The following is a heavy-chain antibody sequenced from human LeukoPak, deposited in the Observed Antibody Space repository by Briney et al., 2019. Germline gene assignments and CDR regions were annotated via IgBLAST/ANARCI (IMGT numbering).Heavy chain of an antibody. J-gene: IGHJ3*02. CDR3: ARQISSSWYPHDAFDI. D-gene: IGHD6-13*01. CDR2: IYPGDSDT. CDR1: GYSFTSYW. Sequence: GESLKISCKGSGYSFTSYWIGWVRQMPGKGLEWMGIIYPGDSDTRYSPSFQGQVTISADKSISTAYLQWSSLKASDTAMYYCARQISSSWYPHDAFDIWGQGTMVTVSS. V-gene: IGHV5-51*01.